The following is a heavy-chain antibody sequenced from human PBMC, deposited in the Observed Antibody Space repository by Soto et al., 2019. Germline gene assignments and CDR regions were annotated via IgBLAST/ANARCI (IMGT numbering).Heavy chain of an antibody. J-gene: IGHJ6*02. V-gene: IGHV3-30-3*01. CDR2: ISYDGSNK. Sequence: PGGSLRLSCAASGFTFSSYAMHWVRQAPGKGLEWVAVISYDGSNKYYADSVKGRFTISRDNSKNTLYLQMNSLRAEDTAVYYCARDNWYSSSSDYYYYGMDVWSQGTTVIVS. CDR1: GFTFSSYA. CDR3: ARDNWYSSSSDYYYYGMDV. D-gene: IGHD6-6*01.